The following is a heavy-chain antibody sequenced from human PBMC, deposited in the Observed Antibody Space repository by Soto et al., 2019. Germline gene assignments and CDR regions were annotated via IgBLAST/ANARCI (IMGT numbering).Heavy chain of an antibody. CDR3: ERVAVAGTSPPPSGFDS. V-gene: IGHV1-18*01. Sequence: ASVNVSFKASGYIFTSYGITWVRQAPGQGLELMGWISAYKGDTKYAQTVQNRVTMTTDTSTRTAYMELRSLTSDDTAVYYCERVAVAGTSPPPSGFDSWGHGTLVTVSS. CDR2: ISAYKGDT. D-gene: IGHD6-19*01. J-gene: IGHJ5*01. CDR1: GYIFTSYG.